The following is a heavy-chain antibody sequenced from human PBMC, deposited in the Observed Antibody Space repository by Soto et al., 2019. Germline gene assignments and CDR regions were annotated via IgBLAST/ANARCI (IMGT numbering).Heavy chain of an antibody. CDR2: IYHSGST. Sequence: PSETLSLTCAVSGGSISSGGYSWSWIRQPPGKGLEWIGYIYHSGSTYYNPSLKSRVTISVDRSKNQFSLKLSSVTAADTAVYYCARGKVATLYYWFDPWGQGTLVTVSS. D-gene: IGHD5-12*01. V-gene: IGHV4-30-2*01. CDR1: GGSISSGGYS. CDR3: ARGKVATLYYWFDP. J-gene: IGHJ5*02.